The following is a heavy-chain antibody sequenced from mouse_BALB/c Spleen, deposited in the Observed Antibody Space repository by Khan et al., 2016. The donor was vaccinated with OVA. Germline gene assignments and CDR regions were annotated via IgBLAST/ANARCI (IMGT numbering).Heavy chain of an antibody. CDR3: VGDGAYHRNDGWFAY. D-gene: IGHD2-14*01. CDR1: GYTFISYT. Sequence: QVQLKQSGAELARPGASVKMSCKASGYTFISYTIHWIKKRPGQGLEWIGYINPSNGYTNYNQKFKDKATLTTDKSSTTAYLQLSSLTSDDSAVYNCVGDGAYHRNDGWFAYWGQGTLVTVSA. CDR2: INPSNGYT. V-gene: IGHV1-4*01. J-gene: IGHJ3*01.